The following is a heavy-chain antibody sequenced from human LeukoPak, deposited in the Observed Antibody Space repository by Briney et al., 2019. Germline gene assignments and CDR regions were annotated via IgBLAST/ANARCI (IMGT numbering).Heavy chain of an antibody. V-gene: IGHV4-34*01. Sequence: TPSETLSLTCAVYGGSFSGYYWSWIRQPPVKGLEWIGEINHSGSTNYNPSLKSRVTISVDTSKNQFSLKLSSVTAADTAVYYCARGEKWLVKAFDYWGQGTLVTVSS. CDR2: INHSGST. D-gene: IGHD6-19*01. J-gene: IGHJ4*02. CDR3: ARGEKWLVKAFDY. CDR1: GGSFSGYY.